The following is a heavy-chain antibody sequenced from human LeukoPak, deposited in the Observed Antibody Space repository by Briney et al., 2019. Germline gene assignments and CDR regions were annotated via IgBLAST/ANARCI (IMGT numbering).Heavy chain of an antibody. CDR2: IYPGDSDT. Sequence: GESLKISCKGSGYSFTNYWIGWVRQMPGKGLEWMGIIYPGDSDTTYSPSFQDQVTISADKSISTAYLQWSSLKASDTVMYYCARTYGSGSYNFDYWGQGTLVTVSS. V-gene: IGHV5-51*01. J-gene: IGHJ4*02. CDR3: ARTYGSGSYNFDY. D-gene: IGHD3-10*01. CDR1: GYSFTNYW.